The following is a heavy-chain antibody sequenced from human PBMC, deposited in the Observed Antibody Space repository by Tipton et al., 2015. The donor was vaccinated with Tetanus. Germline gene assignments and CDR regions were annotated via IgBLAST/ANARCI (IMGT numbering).Heavy chain of an antibody. V-gene: IGHV4-30-2*05. CDR2: IYYSGTT. Sequence: LRLSCAASGFTLSRYTLNWVRQAPGKGLEWVGYIYYSGTTYYNPSLKSRVTISVDTSNNQFSLKVTSVTAADTAVYYCARVFTRGYTYGTTFDYWGQGTLVTVSS. CDR3: ARVFTRGYTYGTTFDY. J-gene: IGHJ4*02. CDR1: GFTLSRYT. D-gene: IGHD5-18*01.